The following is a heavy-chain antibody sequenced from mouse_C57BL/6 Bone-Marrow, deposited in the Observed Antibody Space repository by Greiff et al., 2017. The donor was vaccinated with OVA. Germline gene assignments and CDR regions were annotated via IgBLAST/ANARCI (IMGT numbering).Heavy chain of an antibody. D-gene: IGHD2-4*01. CDR3: AIGLGDYEGAMDY. V-gene: IGHV1-74*01. CDR1: GYTFTSYW. CDR2: IHPSDSDT. J-gene: IGHJ4*01. Sequence: QVQLQQPGAELVKPGASVKVSCKASGYTFTSYWMHWVKQRPGQGLEWIGRIHPSDSDTNYNQKFKGKATLTVDKSSSTADMQLSGLTSEDSAVYYCAIGLGDYEGAMDYWGQGTSVTVSS.